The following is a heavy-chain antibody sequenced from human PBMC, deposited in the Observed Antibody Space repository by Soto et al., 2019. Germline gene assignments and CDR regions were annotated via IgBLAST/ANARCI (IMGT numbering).Heavy chain of an antibody. D-gene: IGHD2-15*01. CDR3: ARQDRVVAEGRWFDP. CDR1: GGSISGFY. J-gene: IGHJ5*02. V-gene: IGHV4-4*07. CDR2: IYSSGAT. Sequence: SETLSLTCTVAGGSISGFYWSWVRQPAGKGLEWIGRIYSSGATKYNPSLKSRLTISVDKSKNQFSLNLSSVTAADTAVYYCARQDRVVAEGRWFDPWGQGTLVTVS.